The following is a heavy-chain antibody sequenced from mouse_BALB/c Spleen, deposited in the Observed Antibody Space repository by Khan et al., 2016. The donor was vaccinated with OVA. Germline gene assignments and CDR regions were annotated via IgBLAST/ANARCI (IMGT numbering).Heavy chain of an antibody. J-gene: IGHJ2*01. CDR1: GFTFSSFG. Sequence: EVQLVESGGDLVKPGGSLKLSCAASGFTFSSFGMSWIRQTPDKRLEWVATISSGGSYTYYPDSVKGRFTISRDNAKNTLYLQMSSLKSEDTAMDYCARQYGNSFFEYWGQGTTVTVSA. CDR2: ISSGGSYT. CDR3: ARQYGNSFFEY. D-gene: IGHD2-1*01. V-gene: IGHV5-6*01.